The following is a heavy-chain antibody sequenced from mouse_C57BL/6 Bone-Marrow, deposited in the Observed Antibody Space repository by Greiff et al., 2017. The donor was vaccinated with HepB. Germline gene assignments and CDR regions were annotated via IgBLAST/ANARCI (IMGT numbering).Heavy chain of an antibody. CDR1: GYTFTSYW. D-gene: IGHD1-1*02. V-gene: IGHV1-72*01. CDR2: IDPNSGGT. CDR3: GRLWGGSSAGFAY. Sequence: QVQLQQPGAELVKPGASVKLSCKASGYTFTSYWMHWVKQRPGRGLEWIGRIDPNSGGTKYNEKFKSKATLTVDKTSSTAYMQLSSLTSEDSAVYDCGRLWGGSSAGFAYWGQGTLVTVSA. J-gene: IGHJ3*01.